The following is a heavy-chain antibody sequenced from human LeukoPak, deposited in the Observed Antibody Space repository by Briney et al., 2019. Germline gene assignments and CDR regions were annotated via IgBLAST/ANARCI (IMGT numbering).Heavy chain of an antibody. CDR2: ISRNSYT. CDR3: ARVKRGYSGYDYLTDY. CDR1: GFTFSDYY. D-gene: IGHD5-12*01. J-gene: IGHJ4*02. Sequence: GGSLRLSCAASGFTFSDYYMSWIRQAPGKGLEWVSYISRNSYTNYADSVKGRFTISRDNAKNSLYLQMNSLRAEDTAVYYCARVKRGYSGYDYLTDYWGQGTLVTVSS. V-gene: IGHV3-11*06.